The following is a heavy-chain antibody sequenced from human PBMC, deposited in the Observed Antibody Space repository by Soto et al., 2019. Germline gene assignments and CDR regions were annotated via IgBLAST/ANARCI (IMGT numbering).Heavy chain of an antibody. J-gene: IGHJ4*02. CDR1: GGSISSPNFY. D-gene: IGHD3-10*01. CDR2: ISSSGSTI. V-gene: IGHV3-11*01. CDR3: ARDYLPPEAETIIDD. Sequence: LSLTCTVSGGSISSPNFYWSWIRQAPGKGLEWVSYISSSGSTIYYADSVKGRFTISRDNAKNSLYLQMNSLRAEDTAVYYCARDYLPPEAETIIDDWGQGTLVTVSS.